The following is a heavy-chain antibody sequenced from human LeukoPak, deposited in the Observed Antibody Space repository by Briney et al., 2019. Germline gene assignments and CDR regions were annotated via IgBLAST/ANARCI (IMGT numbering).Heavy chain of an antibody. J-gene: IGHJ4*02. V-gene: IGHV4-34*01. CDR1: GGSFSGYY. CDR3: ARGRGWYNY. Sequence: SETLSLTCAVYGGSFSGYYWSWIRQPPGKGLEWIGEINHSGSTNYNPSLKSRVTISVDTSKNRFSLKLSSVTAADTAVYYCARGRGWYNYWGQGTLVTVSS. CDR2: INHSGST. D-gene: IGHD6-19*01.